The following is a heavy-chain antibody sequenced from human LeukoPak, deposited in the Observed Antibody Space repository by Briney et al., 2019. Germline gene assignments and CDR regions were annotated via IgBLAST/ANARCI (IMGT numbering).Heavy chain of an antibody. CDR1: GFTFSSYE. D-gene: IGHD6-19*01. Sequence: GGSLRLSCAASGFTFSSYEMNWVRQAPGKGLEWVSYITSSGSTIYYADSVKGRFTISRDNAKNSLYLQMNSLRAEDTAVYYCAKGDYSSGRYVDYWGQGTLVTVSS. V-gene: IGHV3-48*03. J-gene: IGHJ4*02. CDR3: AKGDYSSGRYVDY. CDR2: ITSSGSTI.